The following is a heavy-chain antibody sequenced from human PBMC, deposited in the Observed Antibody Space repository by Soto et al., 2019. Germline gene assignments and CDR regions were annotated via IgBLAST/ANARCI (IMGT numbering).Heavy chain of an antibody. D-gene: IGHD3-3*01. CDR1: GGSISSGDYY. CDR2: IYYSGST. V-gene: IGHV4-30-4*01. CDR3: AGLRFLEWLPKDDAFDI. J-gene: IGHJ3*02. Sequence: PSETLSLTCTVSGGSISSGDYYWSWIRQPPGKGLEWIGYIYYSGSTYYNPSLKSRVTISVDTSKNQFSLKLSSVTAADTAVYYCAGLRFLEWLPKDDAFDIWGQGTMVTVSS.